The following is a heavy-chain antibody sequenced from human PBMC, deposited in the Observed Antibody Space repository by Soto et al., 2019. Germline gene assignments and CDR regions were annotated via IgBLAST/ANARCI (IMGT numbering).Heavy chain of an antibody. Sequence: ASLKVSCKASGYTFTSYCISCVRQSPLQLLEGVGWISAYNGNTNYAQKLQGRVTMTTDTSTSTAYMELRSLKTEDTAVYYCTIDRRPATVVTATRRWFDPWGQGTLVTVSS. CDR2: ISAYNGNT. V-gene: IGHV1-18*04. J-gene: IGHJ5*02. CDR3: TIDRRPATVVTATRRWFDP. CDR1: GYTFTSYC. D-gene: IGHD2-21*02.